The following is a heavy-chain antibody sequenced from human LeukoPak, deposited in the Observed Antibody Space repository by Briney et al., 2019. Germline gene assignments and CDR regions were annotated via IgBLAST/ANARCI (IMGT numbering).Heavy chain of an antibody. J-gene: IGHJ4*02. CDR2: ISAYNGNT. D-gene: IGHD2-15*01. Sequence: ASVKVSCKASGYTFTSYGISWVRQAPGQGLGWMGWISAYNGNTNYAQKLQGRVTMTTDTSTSTAYMELRSLRSDDTAVYYCARDLRGGRYCSGGSCYSFGYWGQGTLVTVSS. CDR3: ARDLRGGRYCSGGSCYSFGY. CDR1: GYTFTSYG. V-gene: IGHV1-18*01.